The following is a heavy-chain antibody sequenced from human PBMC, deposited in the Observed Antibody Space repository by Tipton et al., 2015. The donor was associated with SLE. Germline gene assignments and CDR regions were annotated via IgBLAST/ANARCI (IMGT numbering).Heavy chain of an antibody. J-gene: IGHJ3*02. V-gene: IGHV4-30-2*01. CDR3: ASLLYSGYDYGAFDI. Sequence: TLSLTCAVSGGSISSGGYSWSWIRQPPGKGLEWIGYVYHSGSTYYNPSLKSRVTISVDRSKNQFSLKLSSVTAADTAVYYCASLLYSGYDYGAFDIWGQGTMVTVSS. CDR2: VYHSGST. D-gene: IGHD5-12*01. CDR1: GGSISSGGYS.